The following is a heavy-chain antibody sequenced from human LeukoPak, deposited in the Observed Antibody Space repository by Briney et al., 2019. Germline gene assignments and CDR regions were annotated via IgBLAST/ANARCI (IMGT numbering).Heavy chain of an antibody. Sequence: GSVKVSCKASGYTFTGYYMHWVRQAPGQGLEWMGWINPNSGGTNYAQKFQGWVTMTRDTSISTAYMELSRLRSDDTAVYYCARDGAGWYGDYYYGMDVWGQGTTVTVSS. CDR2: INPNSGGT. D-gene: IGHD6-19*01. V-gene: IGHV1-2*04. CDR3: ARDGAGWYGDYYYGMDV. J-gene: IGHJ6*02. CDR1: GYTFTGYY.